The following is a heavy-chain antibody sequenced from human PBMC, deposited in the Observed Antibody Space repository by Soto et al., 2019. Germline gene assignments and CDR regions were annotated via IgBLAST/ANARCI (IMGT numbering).Heavy chain of an antibody. CDR2: ICYSGSS. CDR3: ARGAYYVSP. CDR1: GGSLNISC. J-gene: IGHJ5*02. Sequence: QVQLQESGPGLVKPSETLSLTCTVSGGSLNISCWSWIRQPPGKGLEWIGFICYSGSSKYNPSLEGRVTMSVDPSKNYFSLKVSSVTAADTAVYYCARGAYYVSPWGHGTLVTVSS. D-gene: IGHD3-16*01. V-gene: IGHV4-59*01.